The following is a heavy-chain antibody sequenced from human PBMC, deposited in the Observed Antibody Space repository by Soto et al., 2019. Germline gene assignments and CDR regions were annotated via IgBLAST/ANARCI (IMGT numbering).Heavy chain of an antibody. Sequence: SETLSLTCSVSGGSIRSSSYYWGWIRQPPGKGLEWIGEINHRGSANYNPSLKSRVTISVDISKSQFSLRLTSVTAADTAVYYCARYNAASGTYYFDFWGQGALVTVSS. CDR1: GGSIRSSSYY. V-gene: IGHV4-61*05. CDR3: ARYNAASGTYYFDF. CDR2: INHRGSA. J-gene: IGHJ4*02. D-gene: IGHD6-13*01.